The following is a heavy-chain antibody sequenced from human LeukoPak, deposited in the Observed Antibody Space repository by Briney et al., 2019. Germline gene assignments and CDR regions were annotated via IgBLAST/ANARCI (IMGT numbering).Heavy chain of an antibody. V-gene: IGHV1-18*01. CDR2: ISSYNDNT. Sequence: ASVKVSCKASGYTFSNYGISWVRQAPGQGLEWMGWISSYNDNTNYAQKLQGRVTMTTDTSTSTAYMELRSLRSDDTAVYYCARGRYCTGGSCYSNNNAEYFQDWGQGTLVTVSS. CDR3: ARGRYCTGGSCYSNNNAEYFQD. J-gene: IGHJ1*01. CDR1: GYTFSNYG. D-gene: IGHD2-15*01.